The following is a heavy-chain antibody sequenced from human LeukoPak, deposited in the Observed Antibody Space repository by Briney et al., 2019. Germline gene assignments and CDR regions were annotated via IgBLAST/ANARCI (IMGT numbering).Heavy chain of an antibody. CDR3: ARGGVNDYGDYSDY. J-gene: IGHJ4*02. CDR2: IWYDGSNK. Sequence: PGESLRLSCAASGFTFSSYGMHWVRQAPGKGLEWVAVIWYDGSNKYYADSVKGRFTISRDNSKNTLYLQMNSLRAEDTAVYYCARGGVNDYGDYSDYWGQGTLVTVSS. D-gene: IGHD4-17*01. V-gene: IGHV3-33*01. CDR1: GFTFSSYG.